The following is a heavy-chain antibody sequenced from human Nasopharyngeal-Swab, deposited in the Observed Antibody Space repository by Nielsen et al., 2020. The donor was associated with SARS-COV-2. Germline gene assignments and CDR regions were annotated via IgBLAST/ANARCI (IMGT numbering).Heavy chain of an antibody. V-gene: IGHV3-30*03. CDR3: AIGLGPYYYYGMDV. D-gene: IGHD3/OR15-3a*01. J-gene: IGHJ6*02. CDR2: ISYDGSNK. Sequence: WIRQPPGQGLEWVAVISYDGSNKYYADSVKGRFTISRDNSKNTLYLQMNSLRAEDTSVYYCAIGLGPYYYYGMDVWGQGTTVTVSS.